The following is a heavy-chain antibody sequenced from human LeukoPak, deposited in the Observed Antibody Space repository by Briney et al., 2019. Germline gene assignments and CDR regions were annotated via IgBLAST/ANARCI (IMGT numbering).Heavy chain of an antibody. CDR3: ARDGSNYYFDY. J-gene: IGHJ4*02. Sequence: GGSLRLSCAASRFIVSSNHMNWVRQTPGKGLEWVSIIYINPVTTHYADSVKGRFTISRDNSKNTLYLQMNNLRAEDSAVYYCARDGSNYYFDYWGQGTLVTVSS. CDR2: IYINPVTT. D-gene: IGHD5-24*01. V-gene: IGHV3-66*01. CDR1: RFIVSSNH.